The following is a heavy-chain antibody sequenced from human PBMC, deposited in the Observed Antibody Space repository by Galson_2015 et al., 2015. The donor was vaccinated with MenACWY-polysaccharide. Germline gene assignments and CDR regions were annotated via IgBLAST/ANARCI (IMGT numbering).Heavy chain of an antibody. J-gene: IGHJ4*02. CDR1: GFTFSSHW. Sequence: SLRLSCAASGFTFSSHWMHWVRQAPGEGREWVSRINSVLGIINYADTVKGRVTISGDKATNTPYIETNSLRAEDTAIYFCARDRVDVPVIEAHTIFDYWGQGVLVTVSS. CDR2: INSVLGII. V-gene: IGHV3-74*01. CDR3: ARDRVDVPVIEAHTIFDY. D-gene: IGHD2-2*01.